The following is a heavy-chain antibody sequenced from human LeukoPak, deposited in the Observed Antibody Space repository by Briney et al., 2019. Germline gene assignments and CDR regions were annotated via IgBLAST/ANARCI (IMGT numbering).Heavy chain of an antibody. V-gene: IGHV4-34*01. CDR3: ARHLAVAGNFDY. CDR1: GGSFSGYY. J-gene: IGHJ4*02. D-gene: IGHD6-19*01. CDR2: INHSGST. Sequence: PSETLSLTCAVYGGSFSGYYWSWIRQPPGKGLEWIGEINHSGSTNYNPSLKSRVTISVDTSKNQFSLKLSSVTAADTAVYYCARHLAVAGNFDYWGQGTLVTVSS.